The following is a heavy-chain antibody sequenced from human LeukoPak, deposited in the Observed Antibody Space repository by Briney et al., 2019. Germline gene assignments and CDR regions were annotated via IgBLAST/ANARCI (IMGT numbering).Heavy chain of an antibody. D-gene: IGHD3-3*01. Sequence: ASVKVSCKASGYTFTSYDINWVRQATGQGLEWMGWMNPNSGNTGYAQKFQGRVTITRNTSISTAYMELSSLRSEDTAVYCCARGAYDFWSGYYTALLDYWGQGTLVTVSS. CDR2: MNPNSGNT. J-gene: IGHJ4*02. CDR1: GYTFTSYD. V-gene: IGHV1-8*03. CDR3: ARGAYDFWSGYYTALLDY.